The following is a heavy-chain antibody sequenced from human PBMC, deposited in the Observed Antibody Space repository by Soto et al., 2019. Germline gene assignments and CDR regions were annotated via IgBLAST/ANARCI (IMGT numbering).Heavy chain of an antibody. Sequence: GGSLRLSCAASGFTCSSYAMHWVRQAPGKGLEWVAVISYDGSNKYYADSVKGRFTISRDNSKNTLYLQMNSLRAEDTAVYYCAREYCSGGSCYRYYFDYWGQGTLVTVSS. J-gene: IGHJ4*02. V-gene: IGHV3-30-3*01. CDR1: GFTCSSYA. CDR2: ISYDGSNK. D-gene: IGHD2-15*01. CDR3: AREYCSGGSCYRYYFDY.